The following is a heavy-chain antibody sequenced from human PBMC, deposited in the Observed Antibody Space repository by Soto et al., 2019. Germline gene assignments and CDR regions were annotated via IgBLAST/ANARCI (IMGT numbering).Heavy chain of an antibody. Sequence: ESLRLSFAASGFTSSVAWLNWVRQPTGKGLEWIGLIRSKTSGGTADYAAPVIGRFTVSRDDSKNTLYLQMNSLKTEDTAMYYCIWKGATFDYWGQGTLVTVSS. J-gene: IGHJ4*02. D-gene: IGHD1-26*01. CDR1: GFTSSVAW. CDR2: IRSKTSGGTA. V-gene: IGHV3-15*01. CDR3: IWKGATFDY.